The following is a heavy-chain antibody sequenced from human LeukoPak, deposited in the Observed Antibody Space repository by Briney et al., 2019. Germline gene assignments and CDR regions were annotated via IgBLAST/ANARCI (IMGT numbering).Heavy chain of an antibody. CDR1: GFTFSSYA. CDR3: ARFRMGATDY. V-gene: IGHV3-30*04. D-gene: IGHD1-26*01. Sequence: GGSLRLSCAASGFTFSSYAMHWVRQAPGKGLEWVAVISYDGSNKYYTDSVKGRFTISRDNSKNTLYLQMNSLRAEDTAVYYCARFRMGATDYWGQGTLVTVSS. J-gene: IGHJ4*02. CDR2: ISYDGSNK.